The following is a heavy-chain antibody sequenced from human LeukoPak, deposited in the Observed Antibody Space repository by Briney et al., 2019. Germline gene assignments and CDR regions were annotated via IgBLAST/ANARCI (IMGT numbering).Heavy chain of an antibody. V-gene: IGHV3-53*01. CDR2: IYSGGST. D-gene: IGHD6-13*01. J-gene: IGHJ4*02. Sequence: PGGSLRLSCAASGFTVSSNYMSWVRQAPGKGLEWVSVIYSGGSTYYADSVKGRFTISRDNSKNTLYLQMNSLRAEDTAVYYCASKNSSSWYGLYYFDYWGQGTLVTVSS. CDR1: GFTVSSNY. CDR3: ASKNSSSWYGLYYFDY.